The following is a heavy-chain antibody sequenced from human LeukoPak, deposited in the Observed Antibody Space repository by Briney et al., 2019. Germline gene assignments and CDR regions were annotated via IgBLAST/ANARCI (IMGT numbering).Heavy chain of an antibody. CDR3: ARDNSLRDTAWWFDP. CDR2: INPNSGGT. CDR1: GYTFTGYY. Sequence: GASVKVSCKASGYTFTGYYMHWVRQAPGQGLEWMGRINPNSGGTNYAQKFQGRVTMTRDTSISTAYMELSSLRSDDTAVYYCARDNSLRDTAWWFDPWGQGTLVTVSS. V-gene: IGHV1-2*02. D-gene: IGHD5-24*01. J-gene: IGHJ5*02.